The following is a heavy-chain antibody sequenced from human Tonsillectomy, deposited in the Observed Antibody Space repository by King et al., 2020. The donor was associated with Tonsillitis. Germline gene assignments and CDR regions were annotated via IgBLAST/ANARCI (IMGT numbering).Heavy chain of an antibody. Sequence: QLVQSGAEVKKPGSSVKVSCKASGGTFSSYAISWVRQAPGQGLEWMGRITPILGIPNYAQKFQGRVTITADKSTSTAYMELSSLRSEDTAVYYCARGGGNYYDSSGPLFDYWGQGTLVTVSS. V-gene: IGHV1-69*09. CDR3: ARGGGNYYDSSGPLFDY. D-gene: IGHD3-22*01. CDR2: ITPILGIP. J-gene: IGHJ4*02. CDR1: GGTFSSYA.